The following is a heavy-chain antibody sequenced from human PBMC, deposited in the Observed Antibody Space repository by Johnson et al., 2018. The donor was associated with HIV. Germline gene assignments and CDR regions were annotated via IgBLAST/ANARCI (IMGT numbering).Heavy chain of an antibody. D-gene: IGHD6-13*01. Sequence: QMQLVESGGGVVQPGRSLRLSCAASGFTFSSYGMHWVRQAPGKGLEWVAVISYDGSNKYYADSVKGRFTISRDNSKNTLYLQMNSLRAEDTAVYYCANNLQHLATKDDFDIWGQGTMVTVSS. CDR2: ISYDGSNK. CDR3: ANNLQHLATKDDFDI. CDR1: GFTFSSYG. V-gene: IGHV3-30*18. J-gene: IGHJ3*02.